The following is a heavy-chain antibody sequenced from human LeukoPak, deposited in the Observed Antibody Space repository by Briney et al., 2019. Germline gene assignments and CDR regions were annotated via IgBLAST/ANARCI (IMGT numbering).Heavy chain of an antibody. CDR1: GGSISSSNW. CDR3: ARNRYYYGSGSYGVPNWFDP. J-gene: IGHJ5*02. D-gene: IGHD3-10*01. CDR2: IYYSGST. V-gene: IGHV4-39*01. Sequence: SETLSLTCAVSGGSISSSNWWSWVRQPPGKGLEWIGSIYYSGSTYYNPSLKSRVTISVDTSKNQFSLKLSSVTAADTAMYYCARNRYYYGSGSYGVPNWFDPWGQGTLVTVSS.